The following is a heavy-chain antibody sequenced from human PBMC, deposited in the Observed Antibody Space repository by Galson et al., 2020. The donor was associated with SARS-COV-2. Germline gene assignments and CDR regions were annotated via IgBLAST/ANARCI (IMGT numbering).Heavy chain of an antibody. CDR3: ARTVGTSADAVAI. CDR2: IFSGGDT. J-gene: IGHJ3*02. CDR1: GGSITTYGYY. D-gene: IGHD5-12*01. Sequence: SETLSLTCTVSGGSITTYGYYWSWIRQPPGEGLEWIGYIFSGGDTYFNPSLKSRVTLSRDTSKNLFSLKMNSVTAADTAIYYCARTVGTSADAVAIWGEGTMVTVAS. V-gene: IGHV4-31*03.